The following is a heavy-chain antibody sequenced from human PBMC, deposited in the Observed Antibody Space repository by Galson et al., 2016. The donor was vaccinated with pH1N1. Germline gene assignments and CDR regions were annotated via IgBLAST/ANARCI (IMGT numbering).Heavy chain of an antibody. CDR1: GYSFRNSW. CDR2: IYPEDSDS. Sequence: SGAEVKKPGESLKISCQSSGYSFRNSWIGWVRQMPGKGLEWVGIIYPEDSDSRYRPSFEGQVTLSVDRSINTAYLQWSSLRAEDTAVYYCARAVGGVDSQWGQGTLVTVSS. J-gene: IGHJ1*01. V-gene: IGHV5-51*01. D-gene: IGHD3-16*01. CDR3: ARAVGGVDSQ.